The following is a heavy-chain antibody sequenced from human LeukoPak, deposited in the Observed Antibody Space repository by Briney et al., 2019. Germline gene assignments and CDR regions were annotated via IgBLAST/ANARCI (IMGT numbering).Heavy chain of an antibody. CDR1: GFTFSNYA. D-gene: IGHD3-10*01. J-gene: IGHJ4*02. CDR2: ISGSAGST. Sequence: GGSLRLSCAAAGFTFSNYAMTWVRQAPGKGLEWVSTISGSAGSTYYADSVKGRFTISRDNSKNTLSLQMNSLRAEDTAVYYCAKSHYYGSGSCSHWGQGTLVTVSS. V-gene: IGHV3-23*01. CDR3: AKSHYYGSGSCSH.